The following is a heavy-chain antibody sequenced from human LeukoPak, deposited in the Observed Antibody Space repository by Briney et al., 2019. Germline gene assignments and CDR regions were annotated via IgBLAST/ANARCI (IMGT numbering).Heavy chain of an antibody. CDR3: ARVGYYYGSGSYYDY. D-gene: IGHD3-10*01. V-gene: IGHV3-7*01. Sequence: GGSLRLSCAASGFTFSSYWMSWVRQAPGKGLEWVANIKQDGSEKYYVDSVKGRFTISRDNAKNSLYLQMNSLRAEDTAVYYCARVGYYYGSGSYYDYWGQGTLVTVSS. CDR1: GFTFSSYW. CDR2: IKQDGSEK. J-gene: IGHJ4*02.